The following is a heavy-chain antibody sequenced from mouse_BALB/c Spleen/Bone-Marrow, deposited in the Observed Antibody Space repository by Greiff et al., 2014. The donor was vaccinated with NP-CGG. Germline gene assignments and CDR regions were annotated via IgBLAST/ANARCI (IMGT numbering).Heavy chain of an antibody. CDR3: ARGLDY. J-gene: IGHJ2*01. CDR2: INTNGGNT. Sequence: DVMLVESGGGLVQPGGPLKLSCAASGFTFSSYGMSWVRQTPDKRLELVATINTNGGNTYYPDSVKGRFTISRDNAKNTLYLQMSSLKSEDTAMYYCARGLDYWGQGTTLTVSS. V-gene: IGHV5-6-3*01. CDR1: GFTFSSYG.